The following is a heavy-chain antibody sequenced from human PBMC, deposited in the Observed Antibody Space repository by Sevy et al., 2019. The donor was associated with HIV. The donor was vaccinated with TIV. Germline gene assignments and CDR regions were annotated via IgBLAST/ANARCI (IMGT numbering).Heavy chain of an antibody. J-gene: IGHJ5*02. CDR3: ARVYSSSWYRSNWFDP. CDR1: GGSISSSNW. D-gene: IGHD6-13*01. CDR2: IYHSGST. Sequence: SETLSLTCAVSGGSISSSNWWSWVRQPPGKGLEWIGEIYHSGSTNYNPSLKSRVTISVDKSKNQFSLKLSSVTAADTAVYYCARVYSSSWYRSNWFDPWGQGTLVTVSS. V-gene: IGHV4-4*02.